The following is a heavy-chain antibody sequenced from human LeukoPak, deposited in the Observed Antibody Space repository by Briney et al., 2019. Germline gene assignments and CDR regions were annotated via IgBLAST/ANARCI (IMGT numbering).Heavy chain of an antibody. J-gene: IGHJ4*02. CDR2: INPNSGGT. V-gene: IGHV1-2*02. CDR3: ARDMEGYSYGLVDY. Sequence: ASVKVSCKASGYTFTGYYMHWVRQAPGQGLEWMGWINPNSGGTNYAQKFQGRVTMTRDTSISTAYMELSRLRSDDTAVYYCARDMEGYSYGLVDYWGQGTLVTASS. D-gene: IGHD5-18*01. CDR1: GYTFTGYY.